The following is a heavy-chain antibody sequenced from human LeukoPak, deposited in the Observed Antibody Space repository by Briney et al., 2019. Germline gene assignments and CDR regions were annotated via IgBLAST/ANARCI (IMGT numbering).Heavy chain of an antibody. CDR3: ARADRLDGGPYLIGP. J-gene: IGHJ5*02. V-gene: IGHV1-2*02. CDR1: GYSFTDYY. D-gene: IGHD3-16*01. CDR2: INPSSGRT. Sequence: ASVKVSCKPSGYSFTDYYMHWVRQAPGQGLEWMGWINPSSGRTSSARKFQGRVTMTRDPSITTVYMEVTWLTSDDTAIYYCARADRLDGGPYLIGPWGQGTLVTVSS.